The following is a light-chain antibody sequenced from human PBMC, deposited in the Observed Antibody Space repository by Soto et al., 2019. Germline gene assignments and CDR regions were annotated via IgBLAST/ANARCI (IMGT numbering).Light chain of an antibody. V-gene: IGLV2-14*02. Sequence: QSALTQPASVSGSPGQSITISCAGTSSDVGSHPLVSWYQQHPGKAPKLMISEDTKRPSGVPDRFSGSKSGNTASLTVSGLQAEDEADYYCSSYAGSNTLYVFGTGTKLTVL. CDR1: SSDVGSHPL. CDR3: SSYAGSNTLYV. J-gene: IGLJ1*01. CDR2: EDT.